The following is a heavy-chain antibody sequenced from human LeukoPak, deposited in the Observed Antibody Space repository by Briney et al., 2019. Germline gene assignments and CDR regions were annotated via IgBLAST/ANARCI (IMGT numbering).Heavy chain of an antibody. CDR2: ISYGGDIT. D-gene: IGHD4-23*01. CDR1: GFTFSTHA. Sequence: PGASLRLSCAASGFTFSTHAMSWARQAPGKGLEWVAAISYGGDITFYAPSVQGRVTISRDNSKDTLYVQMDSLRAEDTAIYYCAKELRSGGVVTNFDYWGQGTLVIVSP. V-gene: IGHV3-23*01. CDR3: AKELRSGGVVTNFDY. J-gene: IGHJ4*02.